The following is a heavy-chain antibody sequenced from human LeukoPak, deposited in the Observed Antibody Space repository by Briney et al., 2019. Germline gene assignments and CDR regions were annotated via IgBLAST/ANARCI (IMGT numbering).Heavy chain of an antibody. CDR2: IKQDGSEK. V-gene: IGHV3-7*01. CDR1: GFTFSRHW. J-gene: IGHJ6*02. Sequence: GGSLRLSCAASGFTFSRHWMTWVRQAPGKGLEWVANIKQDGSEKYYVDSVKGRFTISKDNAQNSLYLQMNSLRVEDTAVYYCARDRRQWLVRPYYYYGMDVWGQGTTVTVSS. D-gene: IGHD6-19*01. CDR3: ARDRRQWLVRPYYYYGMDV.